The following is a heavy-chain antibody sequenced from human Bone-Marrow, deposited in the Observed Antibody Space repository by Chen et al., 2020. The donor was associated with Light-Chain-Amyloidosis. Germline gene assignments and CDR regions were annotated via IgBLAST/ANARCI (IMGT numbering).Heavy chain of an antibody. V-gene: IGHV3-53*01. CDR3: ARDGRRFTGSGSYYYYYYGMDV. CDR1: GFTVSSNY. CDR2: IYSGGST. Sequence: EVQLVESGGGLIQPGGSLRLSCAASGFTVSSNYMSWGRQAPGKGLEWVSVIYSGGSTYYADSVKGRFTISRDNSKNTLYLQMNSLRAEDTAVYYCARDGRRFTGSGSYYYYYYGMDVWGQGTTVTVSS. D-gene: IGHD3-10*01. J-gene: IGHJ6*02.